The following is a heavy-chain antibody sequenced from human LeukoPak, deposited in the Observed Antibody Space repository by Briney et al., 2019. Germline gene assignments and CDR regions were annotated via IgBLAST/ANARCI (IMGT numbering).Heavy chain of an antibody. Sequence: ASVKVSCKASGYTFTSYAISWVRQAPGQGLEWMGGIIPIFGTANYAQKFQGRVTITADESTSTAYMELSSLRSEDTAVYYCARDSDIVVVPAANWFDPWGQGTLVTVSS. CDR2: IIPIFGTA. D-gene: IGHD2-2*01. CDR3: ARDSDIVVVPAANWFDP. V-gene: IGHV1-69*13. J-gene: IGHJ5*02. CDR1: GYTFTSYA.